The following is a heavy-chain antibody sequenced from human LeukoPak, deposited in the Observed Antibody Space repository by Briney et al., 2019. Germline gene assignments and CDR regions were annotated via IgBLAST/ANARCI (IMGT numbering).Heavy chain of an antibody. CDR2: ISYDGSNK. V-gene: IGHV3-30*18. CDR1: GFTFSSYG. Sequence: PGGSLRLSCAASGFTFSSYGMHWVRQAPGKGLEWVAVISYDGSNKYYADSVKGRFTISRDNSENTLYLQMNSLRAEDTAVYYCAKDRWSSGLFDYWGQGTLVTVSS. J-gene: IGHJ4*02. CDR3: AKDRWSSGLFDY. D-gene: IGHD3-22*01.